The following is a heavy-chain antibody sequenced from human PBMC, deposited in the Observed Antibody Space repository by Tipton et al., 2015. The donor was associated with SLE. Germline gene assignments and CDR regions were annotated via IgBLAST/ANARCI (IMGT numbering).Heavy chain of an antibody. D-gene: IGHD2-8*01. CDR2: IKQDGSEK. CDR1: GYTFTSYG. J-gene: IGHJ4*02. Sequence: QLVQSGAEVKKPGASVKVSCKASGYTFTSYGISWVRQAPGKGLEWVANIKQDGSEKYYVDSVKGRFTISRDNAKNSLYLQMNSLRAEDTAVYYCARGGPTNCVCYAADYWGQGTLVTVSS. V-gene: IGHV3-7*01. CDR3: ARGGPTNCVCYAADY.